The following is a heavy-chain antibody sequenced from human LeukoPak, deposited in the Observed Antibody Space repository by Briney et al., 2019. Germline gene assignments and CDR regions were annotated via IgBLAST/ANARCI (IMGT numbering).Heavy chain of an antibody. J-gene: IGHJ4*02. D-gene: IGHD3-22*01. V-gene: IGHV3-30*02. CDR3: WAYYYDSSGYYHFDY. CDR2: IRYDGSNK. Sequence: GGSLRLSCAASGFTFSSYGMHWVRQAPGKGLEWVAFIRYDGSNKYYADSVKGRFTISRDNSKNTLYLQMNSLRAEDTAVYYCWAYYYDSSGYYHFDYWGQGTLVTVSS. CDR1: GFTFSSYG.